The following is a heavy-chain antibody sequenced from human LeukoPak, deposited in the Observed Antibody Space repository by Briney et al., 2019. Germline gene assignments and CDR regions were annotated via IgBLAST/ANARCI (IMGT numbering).Heavy chain of an antibody. D-gene: IGHD3-22*01. CDR3: VRDLDYYDSSGLDFQH. Sequence: QPGGSLRLSCAASGFTFSSYWMSWVRQAPGKGLEWVANIKQDGSEKYYVDSVKGRFTISRDNAKNSLYLQMNSLRAEDTAVYYCVRDLDYYDSSGLDFQHWGQGTLVTVSS. CDR1: GFTFSSYW. V-gene: IGHV3-7*01. CDR2: IKQDGSEK. J-gene: IGHJ1*01.